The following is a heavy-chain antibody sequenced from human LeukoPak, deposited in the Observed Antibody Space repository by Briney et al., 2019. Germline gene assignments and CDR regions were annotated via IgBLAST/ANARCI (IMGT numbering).Heavy chain of an antibody. J-gene: IGHJ3*02. CDR1: GGSVSSGSYY. Sequence: PSETLSLTCTVSGGSVSSGSYYWSWIRQPPGKGLEWIGYIYYSGSTNYNPSLKSRVTISVDTSKNQFSLKLSSVTAADTAVYYCASGISIAAVGRYLAFDIWGQGTMVTVSS. D-gene: IGHD6-13*01. CDR2: IYYSGST. V-gene: IGHV4-61*01. CDR3: ASGISIAAVGRYLAFDI.